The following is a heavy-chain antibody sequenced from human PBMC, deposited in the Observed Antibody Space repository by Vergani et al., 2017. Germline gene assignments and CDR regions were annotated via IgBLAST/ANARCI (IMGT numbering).Heavy chain of an antibody. CDR2: INSDGSST. V-gene: IGHV3-74*01. J-gene: IGHJ6*03. Sequence: EVQLVESGGGLVQPGGSLRLSCAASGFTFSSYWMHWVRQAPGKGLVWVSRINSDGSSTSYADSVKGRFTISRDNSKNTLYLQMNSLRAEDTAVYYCARDFGDSSSWYRDYYYYYMDVWGKGTTVTVSS. D-gene: IGHD6-13*01. CDR3: ARDFGDSSSWYRDYYYYYMDV. CDR1: GFTFSSYW.